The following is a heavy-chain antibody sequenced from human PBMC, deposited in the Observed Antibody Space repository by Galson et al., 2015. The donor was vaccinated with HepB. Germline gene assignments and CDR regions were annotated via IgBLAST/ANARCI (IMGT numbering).Heavy chain of an antibody. CDR3: AKDGVADSGWYSDY. Sequence: SLRLSCAASGSTFSSYAMSWVRRAPGKGLQWLSIISSSGDLRRYADSVKGRFTISRDNSKSALYLQMNSRTADDTAVYYCAKDGVADSGWYSDYWGQGTLVTVSS. J-gene: IGHJ4*02. CDR1: GSTFSSYA. CDR2: ISSSGDLR. V-gene: IGHV3-23*01. D-gene: IGHD6-19*01.